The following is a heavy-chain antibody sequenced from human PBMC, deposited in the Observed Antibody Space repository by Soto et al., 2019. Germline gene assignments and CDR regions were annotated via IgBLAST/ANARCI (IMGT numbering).Heavy chain of an antibody. CDR2: ISSSSSYI. CDR1: GFTFSSYS. Sequence: PGGSLRLSCAASGFTFSSYSMNWVRQAPGTGLEWVSSISSSSSYIYYADSVKGRFTISRDNAKNSLYLEMNSLRAEDTAIYYCARASVEWEIAVAATFDYWGQGTLVTVSS. J-gene: IGHJ4*02. V-gene: IGHV3-21*04. D-gene: IGHD6-19*01. CDR3: ARASVEWEIAVAATFDY.